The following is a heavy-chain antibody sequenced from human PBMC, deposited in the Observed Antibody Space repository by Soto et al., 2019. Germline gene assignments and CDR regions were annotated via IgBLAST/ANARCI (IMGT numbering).Heavy chain of an antibody. CDR3: ARGPYYDFWSGVDY. J-gene: IGHJ4*02. CDR1: GFTFSSYS. V-gene: IGHV3-21*01. Sequence: PGGSLRLSCAASGFTFSSYSMNWVRQAPGKGLEWVSSISSSSSYIYYADSVKGRFTISRDNAKNSLYLQMNSLRAEDTAAYYCARGPYYDFWSGVDYWGQGTLVTVSS. CDR2: ISSSSSYI. D-gene: IGHD3-3*01.